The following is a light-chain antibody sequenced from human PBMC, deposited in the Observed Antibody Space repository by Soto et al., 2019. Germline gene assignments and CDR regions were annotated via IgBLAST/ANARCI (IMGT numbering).Light chain of an antibody. CDR3: QQSYSTLWT. V-gene: IGKV1-39*01. J-gene: IGKJ1*01. CDR1: QSISSY. Sequence: DIQMTQSPSSLSASVGDRVTITCRASQSISSYLNWYQQKPGKAPKLLIYAASSLQSGVPSRFSGSGSGTXXXXXXXXXXXXXFATYYCQQSYSTLWTFGQGTKVEIK. CDR2: AAS.